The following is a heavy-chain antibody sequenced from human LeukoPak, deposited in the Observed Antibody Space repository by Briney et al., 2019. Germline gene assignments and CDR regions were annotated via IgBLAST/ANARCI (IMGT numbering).Heavy chain of an antibody. CDR1: GFTFSSYG. CDR2: ISYDGSNK. V-gene: IGHV3-30*18. D-gene: IGHD6-19*01. CDR3: AKLSSGWQIDY. J-gene: IGHJ4*02. Sequence: PGRSLRLSCAASGFTFSSYGMHWVRQAPGKGLEWVAVISYDGSNKYYADSVKGRFTISRDNSKNTLYLQMNSLRAEDTAVYYCAKLSSGWQIDYWGQGTLVTVSS.